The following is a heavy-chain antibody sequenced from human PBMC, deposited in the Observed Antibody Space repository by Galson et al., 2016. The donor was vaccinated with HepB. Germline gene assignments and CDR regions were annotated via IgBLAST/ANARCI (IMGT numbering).Heavy chain of an antibody. Sequence: SLRLSCAVSGFTFSRYWMHWVRQAPGKGLVWVAHINNDGRTTTYADSVGGRFTISRDNAKNTVYLQMKSLRAQDTAVYYCAGDPGYVFWSGYFSHNRFDFWGRGTLVTVSS. V-gene: IGHV3-74*03. CDR1: GFTFSRYW. CDR2: INNDGRTT. D-gene: IGHD3/OR15-3a*01. CDR3: AGDPGYVFWSGYFSHNRFDF. J-gene: IGHJ4*02.